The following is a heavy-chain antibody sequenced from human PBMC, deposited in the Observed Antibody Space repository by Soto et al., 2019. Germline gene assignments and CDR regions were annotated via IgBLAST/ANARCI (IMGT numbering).Heavy chain of an antibody. CDR2: IIPIFGTA. Sequence: SAKVSCNASGGTFSSYAISWVRQAPGQGLEWMGGIIPIFGTAKYAQKFQGRVTITADGSTSTVYRGLSSLRSEDTAVYYCARGAVVTPCYYYGMDVWGQGTTVTVSS. V-gene: IGHV1-69*13. CDR3: ARGAVVTPCYYYGMDV. CDR1: GGTFSSYA. J-gene: IGHJ6*02. D-gene: IGHD2-21*02.